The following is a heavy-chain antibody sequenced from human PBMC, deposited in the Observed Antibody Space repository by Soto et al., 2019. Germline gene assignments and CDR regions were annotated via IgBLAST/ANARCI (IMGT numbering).Heavy chain of an antibody. J-gene: IGHJ3*01. CDR3: ARGFRTHYGGYC. CDR2: MNPNSGNT. D-gene: IGHD4-17*01. CDR1: GYAFTSYH. Sequence: ASVKGSCKASGYAFTSYHINWVLEATGQGLEWMGWMNPNSGNTGYAQKFQGRVTMTRNTSISTAYMELSSLRSEDTAVYYCARGFRTHYGGYCWGQGTMLTVSS. V-gene: IGHV1-8*01.